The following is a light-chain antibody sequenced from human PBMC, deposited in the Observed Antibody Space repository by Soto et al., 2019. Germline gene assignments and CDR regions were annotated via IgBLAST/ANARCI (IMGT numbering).Light chain of an antibody. J-gene: IGKJ1*01. V-gene: IGKV3-15*01. CDR2: DAS. CDR1: QSVSTN. CDR3: QQYNDWPRT. Sequence: EIVMTQSPATLSVSPGERATLSCRASQSVSTNLAWYQQKPGQAPRLLIYDASTRATGFPGRFSGGGSGTEFTLTISSLRSEDFAVYYCQQYNDWPRTFGQGTKVE.